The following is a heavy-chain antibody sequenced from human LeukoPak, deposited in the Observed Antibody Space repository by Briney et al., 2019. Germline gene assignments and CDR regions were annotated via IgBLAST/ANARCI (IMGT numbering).Heavy chain of an antibody. D-gene: IGHD3-22*01. J-gene: IGHJ4*02. CDR2: ISGSGGST. CDR1: GFTFSSYA. CDR3: AKDQKDYYDSSGYI. Sequence: PGGSLRLSCAASGFTFSSYAMSWVRQAPGKGLEWVSAISGSGGSTHYADSVKGRFTISRDNSKNTLYLQMNSLRAEDTAVYYCAKDQKDYYDSSGYIWGQGTLVTVSS. V-gene: IGHV3-23*01.